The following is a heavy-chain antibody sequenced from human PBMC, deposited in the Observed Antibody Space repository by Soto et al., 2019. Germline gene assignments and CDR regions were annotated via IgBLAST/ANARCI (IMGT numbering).Heavy chain of an antibody. J-gene: IGHJ4*02. CDR3: ARSQGAYTGYADF. D-gene: IGHD5-12*01. V-gene: IGHV4-31*03. CDR2: IYYSGSA. Sequence: QVQLQESGPGLVKPSQTLSLTCTVSGGSISSGGYYWSWIRQHPGEGLEWIGYIYYSGSAYYNPSLKSRATISVDTSKNQFSLKLSSVTAADTAVYYCARSQGAYTGYADFWGQGTLVTVSS. CDR1: GGSISSGGYY.